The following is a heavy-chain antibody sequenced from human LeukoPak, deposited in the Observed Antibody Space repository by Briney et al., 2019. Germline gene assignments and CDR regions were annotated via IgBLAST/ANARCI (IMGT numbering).Heavy chain of an antibody. CDR1: GFTFSSYA. Sequence: PGRSLRLSCAASGFTFSSYAMHWVRQAPGKGLEWVAVISCDGSNKYYADSVKGRFTISRDNSKNTLYLQMNSLRAEDTAVYYCARDRRYNSSWYLHYYYYGMDVWGQGTTVTVSS. CDR2: ISCDGSNK. CDR3: ARDRRYNSSWYLHYYYYGMDV. J-gene: IGHJ6*02. D-gene: IGHD6-13*01. V-gene: IGHV3-30*04.